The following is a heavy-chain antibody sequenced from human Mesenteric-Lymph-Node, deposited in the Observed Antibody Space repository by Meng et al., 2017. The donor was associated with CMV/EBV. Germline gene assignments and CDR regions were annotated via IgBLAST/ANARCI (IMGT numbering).Heavy chain of an antibody. CDR2: INPNSGGT. CDR1: GYTFTGYY. CDR3: ARSYNPYYTGGRDLINWFGP. V-gene: IGHV1-2*02. Sequence: ASVKVSCKASGYTFTGYYMHWVRQAPRQGLEWMGWINPNSGGTNYAQKFQGRVTMTRDTSISTAYMELSRLRSDDTAVYYCARSYNPYYTGGRDLINWFGPWGQGTLVTVSS. J-gene: IGHJ5*02. D-gene: IGHD3-3*01.